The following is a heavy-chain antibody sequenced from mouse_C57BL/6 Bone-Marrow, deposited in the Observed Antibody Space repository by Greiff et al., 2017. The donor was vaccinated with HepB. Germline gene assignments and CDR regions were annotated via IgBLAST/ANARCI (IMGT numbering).Heavy chain of an antibody. CDR3: ARYTIVTTHWYFDV. CDR1: GFTFSSYA. D-gene: IGHD2-5*01. J-gene: IGHJ1*03. V-gene: IGHV5-4*03. Sequence: EVKLMESGGGLVKPGGSLKLSCVASGFTFSSYAMSWVRQTPEKRLEWVATISDGGSYTYYPDNVKGRFTISRDNAKNNLYLQMSHLKSEDTAMYYCARYTIVTTHWYFDVWGTGTTVTVSS. CDR2: ISDGGSYT.